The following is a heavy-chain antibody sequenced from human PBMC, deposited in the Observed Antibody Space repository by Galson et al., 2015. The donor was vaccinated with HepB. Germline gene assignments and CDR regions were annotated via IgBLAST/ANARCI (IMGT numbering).Heavy chain of an antibody. J-gene: IGHJ4*02. Sequence: SLRLSCAASGFSFSSYAMSWVRRAPGKGLEWVSVISGGGGSKYYADSVKGRSTISRDNSKNTLYLQVNSLRAEDTAVYYCAVGYSYSPSLDYWGQGTLVTVSS. CDR2: ISGGGGSK. V-gene: IGHV3-23*01. CDR1: GFSFSSYA. CDR3: AVGYSYSPSLDY. D-gene: IGHD5-18*01.